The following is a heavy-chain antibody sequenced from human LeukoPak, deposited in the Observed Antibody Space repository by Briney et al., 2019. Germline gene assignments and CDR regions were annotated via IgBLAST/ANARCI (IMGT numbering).Heavy chain of an antibody. CDR3: ATWGPYDSSGYCFFY. V-gene: IGHV1-24*01. CDR2: FDPEDGET. D-gene: IGHD3-22*01. CDR1: GYTLTELS. Sequence: ASVTVSCKVSGYTLTELSMHWVRQAPGKGREWMGGFDPEDGETIYAQKFQGRVTMTEATSTDTAYMELSSLRSEDTAVYYCATWGPYDSSGYCFFYWGQGTLVTVSS. J-gene: IGHJ4*02.